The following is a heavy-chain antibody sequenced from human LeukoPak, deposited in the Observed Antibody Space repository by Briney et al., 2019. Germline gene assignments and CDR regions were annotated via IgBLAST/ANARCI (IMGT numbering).Heavy chain of an antibody. Sequence: GGSLRLSCAASGFTFSSIAMTWVRQAPGKGLEWVSIIYSGGGTFYADSVKGRFTFSRDNSMNTLYLQMNNLRAEDTAVYYCARVTLSGGPVAAYFDYWGQGTLVTVSS. CDR2: IYSGGGT. J-gene: IGHJ4*02. CDR1: GFTFSSIA. V-gene: IGHV3-53*01. D-gene: IGHD6-19*01. CDR3: ARVTLSGGPVAAYFDY.